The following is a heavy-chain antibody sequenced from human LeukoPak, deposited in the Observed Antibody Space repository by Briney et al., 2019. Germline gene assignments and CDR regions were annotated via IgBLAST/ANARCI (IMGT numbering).Heavy chain of an antibody. CDR3: ARHPPGDPFDY. CDR1: GGSISSYY. D-gene: IGHD7-27*01. J-gene: IGHJ4*02. Sequence: PSETLSLTCTVSGGSISSYYWGWIRQPPGKGLEWIGSIYYSGSTYYNPSLKSRVTISVDTSKNQFSLKLSSVTAADTAVYYCARHPPGDPFDYWGQGTLVTVSS. V-gene: IGHV4-39*01. CDR2: IYYSGST.